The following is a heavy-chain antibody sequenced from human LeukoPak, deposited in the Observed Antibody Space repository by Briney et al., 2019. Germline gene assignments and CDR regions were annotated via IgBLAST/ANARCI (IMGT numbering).Heavy chain of an antibody. D-gene: IGHD2-2*01. V-gene: IGHV3-23*01. J-gene: IGHJ4*02. CDR2: ISGSGGST. Sequence: GGSLRLSCAASGFTFSNYSMNWVRQAPGKGLEWVSAISGSGGSTYYADSVKGRFTISRDNPKNTLYLQMNSLRAEDTAVYYCAKDPLRSQLLPFDYWGQGTLVTVSS. CDR1: GFTFSNYS. CDR3: AKDPLRSQLLPFDY.